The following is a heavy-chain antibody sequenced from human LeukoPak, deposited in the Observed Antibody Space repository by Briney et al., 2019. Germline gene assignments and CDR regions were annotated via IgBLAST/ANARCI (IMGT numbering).Heavy chain of an antibody. V-gene: IGHV3-74*01. J-gene: IGHJ4*02. CDR1: GLTLSSHW. Sequence: GGSLRLSCAASGLTLSSHWMHWVRQAPGKGLVWVSRITNDGSSTTYADSVKGRFTISRDNAKNMLYLQVNSLRAEDTAVYYCTREVAGTGGFDYWGQGITVTVSS. CDR2: ITNDGSST. D-gene: IGHD6-13*01. CDR3: TREVAGTGGFDY.